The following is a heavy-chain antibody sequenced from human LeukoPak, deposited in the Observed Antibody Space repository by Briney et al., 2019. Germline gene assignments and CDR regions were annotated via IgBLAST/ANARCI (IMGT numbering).Heavy chain of an antibody. J-gene: IGHJ5*02. CDR2: ISSSSSTI. Sequence: PGGSLRLSCAASGFIFSDSYMSWIRQAPGKGLEWVSYISSSSSTIYYADSVKGRFTISRDNAKNSLYLQMNSLRAEDTAVYYCAREVTYYDFWSGFNWFDPWGQGTLVTVSS. D-gene: IGHD3-3*01. V-gene: IGHV3-11*04. CDR3: AREVTYYDFWSGFNWFDP. CDR1: GFIFSDSY.